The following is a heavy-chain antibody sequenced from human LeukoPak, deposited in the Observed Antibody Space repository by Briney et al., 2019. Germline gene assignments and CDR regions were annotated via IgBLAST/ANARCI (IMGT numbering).Heavy chain of an antibody. Sequence: GGSLRLSCSASGFTFSSYAMSWVRQAPGKGLEWVSAISGSGGSTYYADSVKGRFTISRDNSKNTLYLQMNSLRAEDTAVYYCAKDKGIAVANFDYRGQGTLVTVSS. CDR2: ISGSGGST. CDR3: AKDKGIAVANFDY. D-gene: IGHD6-19*01. V-gene: IGHV3-23*01. J-gene: IGHJ4*02. CDR1: GFTFSSYA.